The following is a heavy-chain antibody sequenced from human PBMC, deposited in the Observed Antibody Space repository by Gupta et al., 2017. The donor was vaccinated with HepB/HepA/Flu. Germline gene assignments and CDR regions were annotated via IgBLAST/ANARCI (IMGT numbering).Heavy chain of an antibody. CDR1: GGSFCGYY. Sequence: QVQLQQWGAGLLMPSETLSLTCAVYGGSFCGYYWSWIRQPPGKGLEWIGEINHSGSTNYNPSLKSRVTISVDTSKNQFSLRLSSVTAADTAVYYCARGRDFWSGHYYYYMDVWGKGTTVTVSS. D-gene: IGHD3-3*01. CDR2: INHSGST. V-gene: IGHV4-34*01. CDR3: ARGRDFWSGHYYYYMDV. J-gene: IGHJ6*03.